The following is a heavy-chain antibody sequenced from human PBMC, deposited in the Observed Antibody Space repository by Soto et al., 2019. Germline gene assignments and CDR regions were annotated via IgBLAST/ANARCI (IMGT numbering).Heavy chain of an antibody. CDR3: ARQTPEYCSSTSCYFDY. CDR1: GYTFTGYY. V-gene: IGHV1-2*04. CDR2: INPNSGGT. Sequence: ASVKVSCKASGYTFTGYYMHWVRQAPGQGLEWMGWINPNSGGTNYAQKFQGWVTMTRDTSISTAYMELSRLRSDDTAVYYCARQTPEYCSSTSCYFDYWGQGTLVTVSS. D-gene: IGHD2-2*01. J-gene: IGHJ4*02.